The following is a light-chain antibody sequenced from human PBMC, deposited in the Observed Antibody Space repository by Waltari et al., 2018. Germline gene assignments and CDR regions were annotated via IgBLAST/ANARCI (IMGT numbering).Light chain of an antibody. CDR1: QSVGSN. CDR2: DAS. J-gene: IGKJ2*01. V-gene: IGKV3-15*01. Sequence: EIVMTQSPATLSASPGEGATLSCRASQSVGSNLAWYQQRPGQTPRLLIYDASTRARGIPARFSGSGSETEFTLTISSLQSEDFAVYYCQQYNDWPPMYTFGQGTKLEIK. CDR3: QQYNDWPPMYT.